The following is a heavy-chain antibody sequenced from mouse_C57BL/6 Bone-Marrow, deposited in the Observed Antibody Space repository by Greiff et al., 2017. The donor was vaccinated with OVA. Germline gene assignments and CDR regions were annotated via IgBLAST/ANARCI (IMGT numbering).Heavy chain of an antibody. CDR1: GYTFTSYW. Sequence: QVQLQQPGAELVKPGASVKLSCKAPGYTFTSYWMQWVKQRPGQGLEWIGEIDPSDSYTNYNQKFKGKATLTVDTSSSTAYMQLSSLTSEDSAVYYCARRLGFAYWGQGTLVTVSA. V-gene: IGHV1-50*01. CDR2: IDPSDSYT. J-gene: IGHJ3*01. CDR3: ARRLGFAY.